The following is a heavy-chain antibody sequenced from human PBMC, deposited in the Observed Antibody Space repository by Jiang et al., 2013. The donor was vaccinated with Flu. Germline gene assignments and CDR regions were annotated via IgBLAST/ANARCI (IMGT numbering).Heavy chain of an antibody. V-gene: IGHV6-1*01. D-gene: IGHD6-19*01. CDR3: ARDLIAVVDYDAFDI. CDR1: SSNTAA. Sequence: SSNTAAWNWIRQSPSRGLEWLGRTYYRSKWYNDYAVSVKSRMIINPDTSKNQFSLQLNSVTPEDTAVYYCARDLIAVVDYDAFDIWGQGTMVTVSS. J-gene: IGHJ3*02. CDR2: TYYRSKWYN.